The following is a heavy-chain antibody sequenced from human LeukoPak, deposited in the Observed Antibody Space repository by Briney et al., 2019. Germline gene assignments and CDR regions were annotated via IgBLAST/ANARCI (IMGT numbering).Heavy chain of an antibody. CDR2: ISGSGGST. CDR1: GFTFSSYA. D-gene: IGHD2-21*02. V-gene: IGHV3-23*01. Sequence: GGSLRLSCAASGFTFSSYAMSWVRQAPGKGLEWVSAISGSGGSTYYADSVKGRFTISRDNSKNTLYLQMSSLRVEDTAVYYCATPIGAYCGGDCYQLDYWGQGTLVTVSS. J-gene: IGHJ4*02. CDR3: ATPIGAYCGGDCYQLDY.